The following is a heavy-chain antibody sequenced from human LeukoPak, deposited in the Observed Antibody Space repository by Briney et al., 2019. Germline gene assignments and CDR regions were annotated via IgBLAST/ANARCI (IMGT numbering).Heavy chain of an antibody. V-gene: IGHV4-34*01. Sequence: PSETLSLTCAVYGGSFSGYYWSWIRQPPGKGLEWIGEINHSERTNYNPSLKSRVTISVDTSKNQFSLKLSSVTAADTAVYYCARGPYCSSTSCYLGRSIVAPRVYFDYWGQGTLVTVSS. CDR3: ARGPYCSSTSCYLGRSIVAPRVYFDY. CDR1: GGSFSGYY. D-gene: IGHD2-2*01. J-gene: IGHJ4*02. CDR2: INHSERT.